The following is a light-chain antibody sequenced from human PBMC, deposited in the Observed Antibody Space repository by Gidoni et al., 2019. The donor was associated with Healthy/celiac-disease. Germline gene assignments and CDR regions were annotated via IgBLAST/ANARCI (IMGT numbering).Light chain of an antibody. CDR1: QSFSSSY. CDR3: QQYGSSPKT. Sequence: IVLTQSPGTLSVSPGERAPLSCRASQSFSSSYLAWYQQKPGQAPRILIYGASSRATGIPDRFSGSGSGTDFTLTISRLEPEDFAVYYCQQYGSSPKTFGQETKVEIK. CDR2: GAS. J-gene: IGKJ1*01. V-gene: IGKV3-20*01.